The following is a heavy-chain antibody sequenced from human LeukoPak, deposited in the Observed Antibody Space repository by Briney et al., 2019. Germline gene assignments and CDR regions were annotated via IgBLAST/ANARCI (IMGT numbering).Heavy chain of an antibody. D-gene: IGHD6-13*01. J-gene: IGHJ5*02. CDR3: ARRSSRFDP. CDR1: GGSISSSSYY. Sequence: PSETLSLTCTVSGGSISSSSYYWGWIRQPPGKGLEWIGSIYYSGSTYYNPSLKSPVTISVDTSKNPFSLKLSSVTAADTAVYYCARRSSRFDPWGQGTLVTVSS. CDR2: IYYSGST. V-gene: IGHV4-39*01.